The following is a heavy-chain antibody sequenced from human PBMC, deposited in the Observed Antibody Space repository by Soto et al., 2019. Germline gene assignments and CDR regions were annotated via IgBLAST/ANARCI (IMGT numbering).Heavy chain of an antibody. Sequence: GGSLRLSCAASTFIFSNYDMSWVRQAPGKGLEWVSAITGSGRSTYYADSVKGRFTISRDNSEKTLYLQLTSLRAEDTAVYYCAKDGPVSTFDYWGQGTLVTVSS. CDR2: ITGSGRST. CDR1: TFIFSNYD. CDR3: AKDGPVSTFDY. J-gene: IGHJ4*02. D-gene: IGHD2-8*01. V-gene: IGHV3-23*01.